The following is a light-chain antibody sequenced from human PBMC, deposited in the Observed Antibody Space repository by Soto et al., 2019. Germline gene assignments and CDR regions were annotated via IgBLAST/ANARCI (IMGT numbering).Light chain of an antibody. V-gene: IGKV1-5*01. J-gene: IGKJ1*01. CDR2: GAS. CDR3: QHHNSYYQT. CDR1: QSIRHY. Sequence: DIQMTQSPPTLSASVGDRVTITCRASQSIRHYLAWYQQMPGKAPKLLIYGASTLQSGVPSRFSGSGSGTEFTLTISSLQIDDFRTYFCQHHNSYYQTFGQGTKVEIK.